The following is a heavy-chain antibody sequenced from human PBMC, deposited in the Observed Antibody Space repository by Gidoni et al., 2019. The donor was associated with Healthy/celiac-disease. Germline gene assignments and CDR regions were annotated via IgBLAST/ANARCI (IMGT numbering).Heavy chain of an antibody. V-gene: IGHV3-21*01. J-gene: IGHJ3*02. D-gene: IGHD3-10*01. CDR1: GFTFSSYS. Sequence: EVQLVESGGGLVKPGGSLRLSCAASGFTFSSYSMNWVRQAPGKGLEWVSSISSSSSYIYYADSVKGRFTISRDNAKNSLYLQMNSLRAEDTAVYYCARDGVGDYGSGSYYAAFDIWGQGTMVTVSS. CDR2: ISSSSSYI. CDR3: ARDGVGDYGSGSYYAAFDI.